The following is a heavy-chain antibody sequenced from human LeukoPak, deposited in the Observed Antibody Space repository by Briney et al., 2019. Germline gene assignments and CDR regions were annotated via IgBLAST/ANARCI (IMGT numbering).Heavy chain of an antibody. CDR3: ARICRGSCYPSTSYGMDV. D-gene: IGHD2-15*01. V-gene: IGHV3-13*01. J-gene: IGHJ6*02. CDR2: IGTAGDT. Sequence: PGGSLRLSCAASGFTFSSYDMHWVRQATGKGLEWVSAIGTAGDTYYPGSVKGRFTISRENAKNSLYLQMNSLRAGDTAVYYCARICRGSCYPSTSYGMDVWGQGTTVTVSS. CDR1: GFTFSSYD.